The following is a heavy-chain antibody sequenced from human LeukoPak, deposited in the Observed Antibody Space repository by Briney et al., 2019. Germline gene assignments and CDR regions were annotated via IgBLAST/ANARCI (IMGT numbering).Heavy chain of an antibody. Sequence: GESLQISCKGSGYSFTSYWIGWVRQMPGKGLEWMGIIYPGDSDTRYSPSFQGQVTISADKSISTAYLQWSSLKASDTAMYYCARSYYDILTGYYSYYFDYWGQGTLVTVS. CDR3: ARSYYDILTGYYSYYFDY. V-gene: IGHV5-51*01. CDR1: GYSFTSYW. D-gene: IGHD3-9*01. CDR2: IYPGDSDT. J-gene: IGHJ4*02.